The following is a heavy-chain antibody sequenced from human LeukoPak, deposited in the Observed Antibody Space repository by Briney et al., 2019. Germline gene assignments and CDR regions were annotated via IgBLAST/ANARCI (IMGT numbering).Heavy chain of an antibody. V-gene: IGHV4-38-2*02. CDR1: GYSISSGYY. Sequence: SETLSLTCTVSGYSISSGYYWGWIRQPPGKGLEWIGSIHHSGSTNYNPSLKSRVTISVDTSKNQFSLKLSSVTAADTAVYYCARLHPQSVAGDYWGQGTLVTVSS. CDR3: ARLHPQSVAGDY. D-gene: IGHD6-19*01. CDR2: IHHSGST. J-gene: IGHJ4*02.